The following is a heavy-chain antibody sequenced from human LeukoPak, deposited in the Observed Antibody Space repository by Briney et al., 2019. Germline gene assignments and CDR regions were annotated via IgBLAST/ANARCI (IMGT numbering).Heavy chain of an antibody. V-gene: IGHV1-69*10. D-gene: IGHD3-22*01. J-gene: IGHJ4*02. CDR3: ARGRGYYYDSSGGGLDY. CDR2: IIPILGIA. Sequence: SVTVSFKASGGTFISYAISWVRQAPGQRLEWMGRIIPILGIANYAQKFQGRVTITADKSTSTAYMELSSLRSEDTAVYYCARGRGYYYDSSGGGLDYWGQGTLVTVSS. CDR1: GGTFISYA.